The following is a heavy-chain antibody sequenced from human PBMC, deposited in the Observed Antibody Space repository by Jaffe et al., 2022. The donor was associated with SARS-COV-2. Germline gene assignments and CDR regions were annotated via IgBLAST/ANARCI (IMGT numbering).Heavy chain of an antibody. D-gene: IGHD6-13*01. CDR3: ARDRRIAAASHYYYYMDV. Sequence: QVQLQESGPGLVKPSETLSLTCTVSGGSVSSGSYYWSWIRQPPGKGLEWIGYIYYSGSTNYNPSLKSRVTISVDTSKNQFSLKLSSVTAADTAVYYCARDRRIAAASHYYYYMDVWGKGTTVTVSS. CDR2: IYYSGST. V-gene: IGHV4-61*01. J-gene: IGHJ6*03. CDR1: GGSVSSGSYY.